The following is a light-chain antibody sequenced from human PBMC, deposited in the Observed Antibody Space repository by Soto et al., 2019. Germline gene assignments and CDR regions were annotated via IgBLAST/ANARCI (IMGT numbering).Light chain of an antibody. CDR2: AAS. Sequence: IQLGQSPSSLSASVRSKVTLTCLASQGSRNNACWYHQKPGKATKLLIYAASSLQSGVPSRFSGSGSGTEFTLTISSLQPGDFATYYCLQHNSYPWTFGQGTKVDIK. CDR3: LQHNSYPWT. CDR1: QGSRNN. V-gene: IGKV1-17*01. J-gene: IGKJ1*01.